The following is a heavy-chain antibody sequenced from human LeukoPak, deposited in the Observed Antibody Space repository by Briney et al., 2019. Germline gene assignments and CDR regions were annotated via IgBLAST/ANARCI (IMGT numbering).Heavy chain of an antibody. D-gene: IGHD2-15*01. J-gene: IGHJ2*01. CDR3: AKAGYNCSGGSCYSYWYFDL. CDR1: GFTFDDYA. CDR2: VSWNSGSI. Sequence: GRSLRLSCAASGFTFDDYAMHWVRQAPGKGLEWVSGVSWNSGSIGYADSVKGRFTISRDNAKSSLYLQMNSLRAEDTALYYCAKAGYNCSGGSCYSYWYFDLWGRGTLVTVSS. V-gene: IGHV3-9*01.